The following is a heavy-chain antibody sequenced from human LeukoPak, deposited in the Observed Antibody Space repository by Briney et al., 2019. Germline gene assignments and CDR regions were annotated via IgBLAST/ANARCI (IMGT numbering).Heavy chain of an antibody. CDR2: IYSGGTT. J-gene: IGHJ5*02. Sequence: GGSLRLSCAASGFTFDDYGMSWARQAPGKGLEWVSVIYSGGTTYYADSVKGRFTISRDNSKNTLYLQMNSLRAEDTAVYYCARGRGYSQSNWVDPWGQGTMVTVSA. CDR1: GFTFDDYG. V-gene: IGHV3-53*01. D-gene: IGHD5-18*01. CDR3: ARGRGYSQSNWVDP.